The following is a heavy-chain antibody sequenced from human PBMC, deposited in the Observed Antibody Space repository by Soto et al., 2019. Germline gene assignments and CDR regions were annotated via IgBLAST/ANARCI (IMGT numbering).Heavy chain of an antibody. CDR3: ARQRTSVVTQAYFDV. CDR1: GGSFSDDASSSDWY. Sequence: SETLSLTCAVYGGSFSDDASSSDWYWNWIRQSPGKGLEWIGSIYYSGRTYNNPSLRSRVSMSIDTSKDQFSLKLKSVTAADTALYFCARQRTSVVTQAYFDVWGPGSLVTVSS. V-gene: IGHV4-39*01. CDR2: IYYSGRT. J-gene: IGHJ4*02. D-gene: IGHD2-21*02.